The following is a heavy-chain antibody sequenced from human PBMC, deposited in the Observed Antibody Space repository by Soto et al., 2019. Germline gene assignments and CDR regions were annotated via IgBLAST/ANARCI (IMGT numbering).Heavy chain of an antibody. CDR2: IYYSGST. J-gene: IGHJ4*02. V-gene: IGHV4-39*01. CDR1: GGSISSSSYY. D-gene: IGHD5-12*01. Sequence: SETLSLTCTVSGGSISSSSYYWGWIRQPPGKGLEWIGSIYYSGSTYYNPSLKSRVTISVDTSKNQFSLKLSSVTAADTAVYYCARHRRYSGYVTAYYLDYWGQGTLVTVSS. CDR3: ARHRRYSGYVTAYYLDY.